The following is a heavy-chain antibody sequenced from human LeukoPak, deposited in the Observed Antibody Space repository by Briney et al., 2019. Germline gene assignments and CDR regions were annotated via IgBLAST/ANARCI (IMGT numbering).Heavy chain of an antibody. V-gene: IGHV1-24*01. CDR1: GASLSETS. J-gene: IGHJ4*02. Sequence: GASVKVSCKVSGASLSETSIHWVRQAPGQWLEWMGGFDPEDGESIFAQSFQGRFSMTEDTSTDTAYMELRSLRLQDTAVYYCATADKWEPLDYWGQGTLVSVSS. D-gene: IGHD1-26*01. CDR3: ATADKWEPLDY. CDR2: FDPEDGES.